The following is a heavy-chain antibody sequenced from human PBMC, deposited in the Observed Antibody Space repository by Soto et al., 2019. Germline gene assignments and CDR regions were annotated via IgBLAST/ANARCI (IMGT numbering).Heavy chain of an antibody. CDR3: AKTRPDVVVPAALTGYYYSGMAV. CDR1: EVPICSYA. J-gene: IGHJ6*02. D-gene: IGHD2-2*01. CDR2: ISGSGGST. V-gene: IGHV3-23*01. Sequence: SCRVAEVPICSYAMSRVRKNPGKGLEWVSFISGSGGSTYYADSVKGRFNISRDNSKNTLYLQMNSLRAEDTAVYYCAKTRPDVVVPAALTGYYYSGMAVWGHGTTVTVSS.